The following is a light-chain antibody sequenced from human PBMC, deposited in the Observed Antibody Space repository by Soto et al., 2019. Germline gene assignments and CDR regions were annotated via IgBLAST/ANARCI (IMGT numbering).Light chain of an antibody. CDR2: GAS. J-gene: IGKJ1*01. CDR3: QQYGVSPRT. Sequence: EVVLTQSPGTLSLSPGERATLSCRASQSFTNSYLAWYQQKPGRAPRLLIYGASSRATGISDRFSGSASGTDFTLTISRLEPEDFAVYYCQQYGVSPRTFGQGTKVEIK. V-gene: IGKV3-20*01. CDR1: QSFTNSY.